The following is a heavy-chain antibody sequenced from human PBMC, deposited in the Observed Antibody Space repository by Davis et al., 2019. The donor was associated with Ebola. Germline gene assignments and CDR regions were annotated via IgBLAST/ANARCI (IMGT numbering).Heavy chain of an antibody. CDR1: GYRFTDYW. Sequence: PGGSLRLSCEGSGYRFTDYWINWVRQMPGKGLEWMGYIDPRDSHTNYSPSFQGHVTFSVDKAISTAYLQLSSLKASDTAIYYCARRYSLPEGWLDPWGQGTLVTVSS. CDR3: ARRYSLPEGWLDP. J-gene: IGHJ5*02. V-gene: IGHV5-10-1*01. CDR2: IDPRDSHT. D-gene: IGHD2-2*01.